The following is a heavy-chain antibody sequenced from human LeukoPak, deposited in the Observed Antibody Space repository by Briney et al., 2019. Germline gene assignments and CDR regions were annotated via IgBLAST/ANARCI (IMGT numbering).Heavy chain of an antibody. CDR2: INHSGST. J-gene: IGHJ4*02. V-gene: IGHV4-34*01. CDR3: ARGEDDSSAFDY. CDR1: GGSFSGYY. Sequence: SETLSLTCAVYGGSFSGYYWSWIRQPPGEGLEWIGEINHSGSTNYNPSLKSRVTISVDTSKNQFSLKLSSVTAADTAVYYCARGEDDSSAFDYWGQGTLVTVSS. D-gene: IGHD3-22*01.